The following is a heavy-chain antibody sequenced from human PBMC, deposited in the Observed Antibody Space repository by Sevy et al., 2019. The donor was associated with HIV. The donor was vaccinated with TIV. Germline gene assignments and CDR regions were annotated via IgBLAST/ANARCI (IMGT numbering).Heavy chain of an antibody. CDR3: ARDYRARYCSSTSCYGWFDP. CDR1: GFTFSSYA. V-gene: IGHV3-30-3*01. Sequence: GGSLRLSCAASGFTFSSYAMHWVRQAPGKGLEWVAVISYDGSNKYYADSVKGRFTISRDNSKNTLYLQMNSLRAEDTAVYYCARDYRARYCSSTSCYGWFDPWGQGTLVTVFS. D-gene: IGHD2-2*01. J-gene: IGHJ5*02. CDR2: ISYDGSNK.